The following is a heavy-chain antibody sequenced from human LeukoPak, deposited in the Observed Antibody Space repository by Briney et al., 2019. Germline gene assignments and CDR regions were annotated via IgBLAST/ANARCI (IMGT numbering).Heavy chain of an antibody. V-gene: IGHV3-11*04. D-gene: IGHD2-2*01. CDR2: ISSSGTTI. CDR3: ARAYCSSTSCSFDY. J-gene: IGHJ4*02. CDR1: GFTFSDYY. Sequence: GGSLRLSCAASGFTFSDYYMSWFRQAPGKGLEWISYISSSGTTINYVDSVKGRFTISRDNAKNSLYLQMNSLRAEDTALYYCARAYCSSTSCSFDYWGQGSLVTVSS.